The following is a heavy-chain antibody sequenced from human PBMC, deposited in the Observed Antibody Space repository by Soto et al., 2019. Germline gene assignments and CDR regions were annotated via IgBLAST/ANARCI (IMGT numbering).Heavy chain of an antibody. V-gene: IGHV4-61*01. Sequence: SETLSLTCTVSGGSVSSGSYYWSWIRQPPGKGLEWIGYIYYSGSTNYNPSLKSRVTISVDTSKNQFSLKLSSVTAADTAVYYCARDASSGTYYNWGQGTLFTVS. D-gene: IGHD1-26*01. CDR3: ARDASSGTYYN. CDR1: GGSVSSGSYY. CDR2: IYYSGST. J-gene: IGHJ4*02.